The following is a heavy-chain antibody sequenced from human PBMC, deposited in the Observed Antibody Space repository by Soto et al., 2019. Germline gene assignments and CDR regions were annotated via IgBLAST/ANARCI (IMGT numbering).Heavy chain of an antibody. CDR2: ISGGSSYI. CDR3: ARGGIAVAGTYFDF. V-gene: IGHV3-21*01. J-gene: IGHJ4*02. D-gene: IGHD6-19*01. Sequence: PVVSLRLSFAAYGFTFSSYSLNWVRQAPGKGLEWVSSISGGSSYINYADSVKGRFTISRDNAKNSLFLQLHSLRAEDTAVYYCARGGIAVAGTYFDFGGKGTMVTVS. CDR1: GFTFSSYS.